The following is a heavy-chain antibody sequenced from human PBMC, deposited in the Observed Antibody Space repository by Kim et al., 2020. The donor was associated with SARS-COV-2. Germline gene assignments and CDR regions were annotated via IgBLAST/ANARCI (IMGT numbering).Heavy chain of an antibody. CDR2: IYYSGST. V-gene: IGHV4-31*03. Sequence: SETLSLTCTVSGGSISSGGYYWSWIRQHPGKGLEWIGYIYYSGSTYYNPSLKSRVTISVDTSKNQFSLKLSSVTAADTAVYYCARERVPIGHHPRYGMDVWGQGTTVAVSS. CDR3: ARERVPIGHHPRYGMDV. J-gene: IGHJ6*02. CDR1: GGSISSGGYY.